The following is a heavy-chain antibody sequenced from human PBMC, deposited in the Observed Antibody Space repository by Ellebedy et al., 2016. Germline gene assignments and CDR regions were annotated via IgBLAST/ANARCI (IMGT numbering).Heavy chain of an antibody. D-gene: IGHD3-22*01. CDR1: GYTFTKYA. CDR2: INAGNGNT. CDR3: ATYTGIYDSSGYYYYYNGMDV. Sequence: ASVKVSCKASGYTFTKYAMHWVRQAPGQRLEWMGWINAGNGNTKYSQKFQGRVTITRDTSASTAYMELSSLRSEDTAVYYCATYTGIYDSSGYYYYYNGMDVWGQGTTVTVSS. V-gene: IGHV1-3*01. J-gene: IGHJ6*02.